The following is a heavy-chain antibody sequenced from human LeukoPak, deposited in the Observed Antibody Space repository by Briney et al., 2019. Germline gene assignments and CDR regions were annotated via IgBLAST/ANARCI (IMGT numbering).Heavy chain of an antibody. D-gene: IGHD6-19*01. Sequence: GGSLRLSCAASGFTFSCSAMHWVRQASGKGLEWVGRIRSKANSYATAYAASVKGRFTISRDDSKNTAYLQMNSLKTEDTAVYYCTRLIAVADDFDYWGQGTLVTVSS. CDR2: IRSKANSYAT. J-gene: IGHJ4*02. V-gene: IGHV3-73*01. CDR3: TRLIAVADDFDY. CDR1: GFTFSCSA.